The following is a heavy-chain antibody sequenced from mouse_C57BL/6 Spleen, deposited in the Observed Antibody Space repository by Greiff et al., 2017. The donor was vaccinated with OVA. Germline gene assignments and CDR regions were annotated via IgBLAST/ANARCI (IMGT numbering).Heavy chain of an antibody. V-gene: IGHV2-2*01. CDR3: SRDLYYGNPYYAMDY. D-gene: IGHD2-1*01. CDR2: IWSGGST. CDR1: GFSLTSYG. Sequence: QVQLQQSGPGLVQPSQSLSITCTVSGFSLTSYGVHWVRQSPGKGLEWLGVIWSGGSTDYNAAFISRLSISKDNSKSQVFFKMNSLQADDTAIYYWSRDLYYGNPYYAMDYWGQGTSVTVSS. J-gene: IGHJ4*01.